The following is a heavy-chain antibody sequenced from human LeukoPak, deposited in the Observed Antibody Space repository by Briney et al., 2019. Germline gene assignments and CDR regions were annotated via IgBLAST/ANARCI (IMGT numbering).Heavy chain of an antibody. J-gene: IGHJ4*02. Sequence: PSETLSLTCTVSGGSISSSSYYWGWIRQPPGKGLEWIGNIYYTGSTYYNPSLKSRVTISVDTSKNQFSLKLSSVTAADTAVYYCARSAGIAAAGTIDYWGQGTLVTVSS. CDR3: ARSAGIAAAGTIDY. D-gene: IGHD6-13*01. CDR2: IYYTGST. V-gene: IGHV4-39*07. CDR1: GGSISSSSYY.